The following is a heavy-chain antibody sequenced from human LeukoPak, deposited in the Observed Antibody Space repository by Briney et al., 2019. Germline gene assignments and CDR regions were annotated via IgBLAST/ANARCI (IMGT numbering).Heavy chain of an antibody. V-gene: IGHV1-24*01. Sequence: ASVKVSCKVSGYTLTELSMHWVRQAPGKGLEWMGGFDPEDGETIYAQKFQGGVTTTEDTSTDTAYMELSSLRSEDTAVYYCATTYYDYVWGSYLLWGQGTLVTVSS. CDR2: FDPEDGET. D-gene: IGHD3-16*02. CDR1: GYTLTELS. J-gene: IGHJ4*02. CDR3: ATTYYDYVWGSYLL.